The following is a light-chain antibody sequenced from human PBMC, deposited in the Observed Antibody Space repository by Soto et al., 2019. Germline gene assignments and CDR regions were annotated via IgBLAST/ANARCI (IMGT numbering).Light chain of an antibody. Sequence: EIVLMQSLGTLALSPGERATLSCRASQSVSSSSLAWYKQKRGQAPRLLIHDASSRATGIPDRFSGSGSGTDFTLTIRRLEPEDSAVYYCQQYGTPPTFGGGTKLDI. CDR2: DAS. CDR1: QSVSSSS. CDR3: QQYGTPPT. V-gene: IGKV3-20*01. J-gene: IGKJ4*01.